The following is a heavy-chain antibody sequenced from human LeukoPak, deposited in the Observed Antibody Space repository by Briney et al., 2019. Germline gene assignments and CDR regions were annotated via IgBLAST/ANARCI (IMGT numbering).Heavy chain of an antibody. CDR1: GGTFSSYA. D-gene: IGHD3-9*01. J-gene: IGHJ4*02. CDR3: ARGELRYFDWPSDYFDY. Sequence: ASVKVSCKASGGTFSSYAISWVRQAPGQGLEWMGGIIPIFGTANYAQKFQGRVTITADESTSTAYMELSCLRSEDTAVYYCARGELRYFDWPSDYFDYWGQGTLVTVSS. V-gene: IGHV1-69*13. CDR2: IIPIFGTA.